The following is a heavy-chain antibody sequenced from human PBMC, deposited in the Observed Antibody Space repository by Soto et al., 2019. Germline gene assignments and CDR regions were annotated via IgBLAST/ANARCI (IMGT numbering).Heavy chain of an antibody. V-gene: IGHV3-33*01. CDR3: ARFEFAD. CDR2: IWYDGSNK. CDR1: GFTFSSYG. Sequence: QVQLVESGGGVVQPGRSLRLSCAASGFTFSSYGMHWVRQAPGKGLEWVAVIWYDGSNKYYADSVKGRFIISRDNSKNTLYLQMNSLRAEDTAVYYCARFEFADWGQGTLVTVSS. J-gene: IGHJ4*02.